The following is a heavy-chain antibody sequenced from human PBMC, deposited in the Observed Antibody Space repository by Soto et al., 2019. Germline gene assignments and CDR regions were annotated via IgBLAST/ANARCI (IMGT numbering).Heavy chain of an antibody. CDR3: ARLPVLSLVAVWGFDY. CDR1: LYIFTSYR. V-gene: IGHV5-10-1*01. D-gene: IGHD3-16*01. CDR2: IDPTDSYT. J-gene: IGHJ4*02. Sequence: GDSLNISCKVSLYIFTSYRISWVRQMPGEGLEWMGRIDPTDSYTDYSPSFQGHVTISVDKSINTAYLQWSSLKASDSAMYYCARLPVLSLVAVWGFDYWGLGTLVTVS.